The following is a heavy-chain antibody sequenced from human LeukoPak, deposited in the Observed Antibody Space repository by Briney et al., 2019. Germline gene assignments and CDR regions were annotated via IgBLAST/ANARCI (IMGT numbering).Heavy chain of an antibody. J-gene: IGHJ4*02. CDR3: TTLGAFDY. Sequence: GGSLRLSCAASGFTFSNAWMSWVRQAPGKGLEWVGRIKSKTFGGTTDYAAPVKARFTISRDDSKNTLYLHMNTLKTEDTAIYYCTTLGAFDYWGQGTLVTVSS. D-gene: IGHD3-16*01. CDR2: IKSKTFGGTT. CDR1: GFTFSNAW. V-gene: IGHV3-15*01.